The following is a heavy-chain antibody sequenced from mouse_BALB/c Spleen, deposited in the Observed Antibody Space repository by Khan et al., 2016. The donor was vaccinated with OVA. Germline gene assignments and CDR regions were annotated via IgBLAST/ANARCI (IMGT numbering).Heavy chain of an antibody. CDR1: GYTFSSYW. CDR3: ARGGYGGFAY. J-gene: IGHJ3*01. CDR2: IFPGSVST. Sequence: QVQLQQSGGDLMKPGASVKISCKATGYTFSSYWIEWVKQRPGHGLEWIGQIFPGSVSTTYHEKFKGKATFTADTSSNTAYMQLSSLTSEDSAVYYCARGGYGGFAYWGQGTLVTVSA. D-gene: IGHD2-2*01. V-gene: IGHV1-9*01.